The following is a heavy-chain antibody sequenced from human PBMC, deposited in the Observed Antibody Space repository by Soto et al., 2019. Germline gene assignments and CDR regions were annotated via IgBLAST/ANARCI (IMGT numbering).Heavy chain of an antibody. Sequence: GASVKVSCKASGYTFSDYYIHWVRQAPGQWLEWMGWINPNSGGTKYAPKFQGVVTMTRDTSITTAYMELSRLRSGDTAVYYCAREPATAKPEGVDFWGQGTLVTVSS. CDR2: INPNSGGT. D-gene: IGHD1-1*01. J-gene: IGHJ4*02. CDR3: AREPATAKPEGVDF. V-gene: IGHV1-2*02. CDR1: GYTFSDYY.